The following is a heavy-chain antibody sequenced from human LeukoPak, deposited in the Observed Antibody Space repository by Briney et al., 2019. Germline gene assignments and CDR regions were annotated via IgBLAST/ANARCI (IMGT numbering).Heavy chain of an antibody. V-gene: IGHV6-1*01. D-gene: IGHD5-18*01. CDR3: AGYSYGVRPS. CDR2: TYYRSKWHY. CDR1: GDSVSSNSAA. Sequence: SQTLSLTCVITGDSVSSNSAAWNWIRQSPSRGLEWLGRTYYRSKWHYDYAVSVKSRITINPDTSKNQFSLHLDSVTPEDTAVYYCAGYSYGVRPSWGQGTLVSVSS. J-gene: IGHJ5*02.